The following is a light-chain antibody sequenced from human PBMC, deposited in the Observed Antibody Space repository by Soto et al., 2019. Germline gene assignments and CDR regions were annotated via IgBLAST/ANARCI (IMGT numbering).Light chain of an antibody. CDR3: CSYAGSYPYV. J-gene: IGLJ1*01. CDR1: SNVVCGYNY. Sequence: QSVLTQPRSVSGSPGQSVTISCTGTSNVVCGYNYVSWYQQHPGKAPKLMIYDVSKRPSGVLDRFSGSKSGNTASLTFFGLQAEDEADYYCCSYAGSYPYVFGTGTKVTVL. V-gene: IGLV2-11*01. CDR2: DVS.